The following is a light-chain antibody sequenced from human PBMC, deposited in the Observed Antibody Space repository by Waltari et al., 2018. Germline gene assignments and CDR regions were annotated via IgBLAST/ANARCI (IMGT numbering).Light chain of an antibody. CDR1: RSDVGGYNY. CDR2: DVS. J-gene: IGLJ1*01. CDR3: SSDTSSSIYV. V-gene: IGLV2-14*03. Sequence: QSALTQPASVSGSPGQSITIPCTGTRSDVGGYNYVSWYQQHPGKAPKLMIYDVSNRPSVVSNRFSGSKAGNTDTAALTISGLQAEDEADDYCSSDTSSSIYVFGTGTKVTVL.